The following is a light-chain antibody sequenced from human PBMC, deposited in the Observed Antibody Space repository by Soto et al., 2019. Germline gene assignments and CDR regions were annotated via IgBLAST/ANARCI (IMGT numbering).Light chain of an antibody. CDR3: QQSYSTPYT. CDR2: AAS. CDR1: QIISSY. V-gene: IGKV1-39*01. J-gene: IGKJ2*01. Sequence: DIQITQSPSSLSSSVGDRVTITCLSSQIISSYLNWYQQKPVKAPKLLIYAASSLQSGVPSRFSGSGSGTDFTLTISSLQPEDFATYYCQQSYSTPYTFGQGTKVDIK.